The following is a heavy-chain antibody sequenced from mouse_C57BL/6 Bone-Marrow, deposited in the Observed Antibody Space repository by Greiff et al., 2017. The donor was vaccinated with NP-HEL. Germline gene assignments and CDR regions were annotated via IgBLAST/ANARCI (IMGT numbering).Heavy chain of an antibody. CDR3: ARGLYWYFDV. V-gene: IGHV5-6*02. CDR1: GFTFSSYG. J-gene: IGHJ1*03. CDR2: ISSGGSYT. Sequence: DVMLVESGGDLVKPGGSLKLSCAASGFTFSSYGMSWVRQTPDKRLEWVATISSGGSYTSYSDSVKGRVNISRDNAKNTLYLQMSSLKSEDTAMYYCARGLYWYFDVWGTGTTVTVSS.